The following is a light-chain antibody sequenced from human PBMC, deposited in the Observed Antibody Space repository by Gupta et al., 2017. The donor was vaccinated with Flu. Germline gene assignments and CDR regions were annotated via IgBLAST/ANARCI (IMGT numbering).Light chain of an antibody. V-gene: IGKV1-8*01. J-gene: IGKJ1*01. CDR3: QQDNSSPVT. CDR2: AAS. CDR1: QGISSY. Sequence: AIRMTQSPSSVSASTGDRVTITCRASQGISSYLAWYQQKPGKAPKLLFYAASTLESGVPSRFSGSGSGTDFTLTISCLQSEDFANYYCQQDNSSPVTFGQGTKVEIK.